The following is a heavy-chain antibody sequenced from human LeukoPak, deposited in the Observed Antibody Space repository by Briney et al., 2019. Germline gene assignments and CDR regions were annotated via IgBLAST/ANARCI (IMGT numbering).Heavy chain of an antibody. J-gene: IGHJ6*03. Sequence: GGSLRLACAASGLTFISYGMSWGRQAPGKGLGWVPAISGSGISTYYAYSVEGRFTISRDNSKNTLYMQMNSLRGEDTAVYYCAKDSSEMSYNYYYYYMDVWGKGTTVTVSS. CDR3: AKDSSEMSYNYYYYYMDV. D-gene: IGHD2-2*01. CDR1: GLTFISYG. V-gene: IGHV3-23*01. CDR2: ISGSGIST.